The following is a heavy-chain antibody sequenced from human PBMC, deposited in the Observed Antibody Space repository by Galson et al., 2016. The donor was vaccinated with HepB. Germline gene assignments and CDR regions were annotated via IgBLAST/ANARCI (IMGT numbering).Heavy chain of an antibody. V-gene: IGHV3-74*01. CDR3: ARFIASPWNDYYYYGMDV. Sequence: SLRLSCAASGFTFSTNWMHWVRQAPGKGLVWVSRINGDGTITDYADSVKGRFTISRDNAENTLYLQMNSLRAEDTAVYYCARFIASPWNDYYYYGMDVWGKGTTVTVSS. J-gene: IGHJ6*04. D-gene: IGHD1-1*01. CDR2: INGDGTIT. CDR1: GFTFSTNW.